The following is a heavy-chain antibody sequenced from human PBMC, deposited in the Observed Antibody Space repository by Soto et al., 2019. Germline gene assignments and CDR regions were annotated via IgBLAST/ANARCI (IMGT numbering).Heavy chain of an antibody. CDR3: GRDDPVTRTIDS. CDR1: GESFSGYY. CDR2: IINSGTT. J-gene: IGHJ4*02. D-gene: IGHD4-17*01. V-gene: IGHV4-34*12. Sequence: QVQLQQWGAGLLKPSETLSLTCVVYGESFSGYYWSWIRQPPGQGLERIGGIINSGTTNYNPSLKSRVNMSVDTSKNQFSLNLNSVTAADTAVYYCGRDDPVTRTIDSWGQGTLVTVAS.